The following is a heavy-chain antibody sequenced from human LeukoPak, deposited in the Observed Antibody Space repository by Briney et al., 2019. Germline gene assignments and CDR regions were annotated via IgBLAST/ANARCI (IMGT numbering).Heavy chain of an antibody. J-gene: IGHJ4*02. V-gene: IGHV1-2*02. Sequence: ASVKVSCKASGYTFTGYYMHWVRQAPGQGLEWMGWINPNSGGTNSAQKFQGRVTMTRDTSINTAYMELNRLRSDDTAVYYCARDLDTRGVLMAWWGQGTLVTVSS. CDR1: GYTFTGYY. CDR3: ARDLDTRGVLMAW. CDR2: INPNSGGT. D-gene: IGHD2-8*01.